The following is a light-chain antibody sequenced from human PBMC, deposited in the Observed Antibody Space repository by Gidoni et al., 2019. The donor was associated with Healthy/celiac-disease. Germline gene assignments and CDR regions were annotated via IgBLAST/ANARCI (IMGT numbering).Light chain of an antibody. CDR3: SSYTSSSTHGV. CDR1: SSDFGGYNY. V-gene: IGLV2-14*01. Sequence: QYALTQTASVSGSPGQTITISCTGTSSDFGGYNYVSWYQQHPGKAPKLMIYDVSNPPSGVSNRFSGSKSGNTASLTISGLQAEDEADYYCSSYTSSSTHGVFGGGTKLTVL. J-gene: IGLJ2*01. CDR2: DVS.